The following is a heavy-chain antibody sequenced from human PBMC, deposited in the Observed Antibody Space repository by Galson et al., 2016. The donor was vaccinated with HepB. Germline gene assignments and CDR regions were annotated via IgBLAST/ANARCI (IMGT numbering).Heavy chain of an antibody. J-gene: IGHJ5*02. CDR3: ARSGAAPSGPGFDP. CDR2: IYYTGST. CDR1: GGSISSDY. V-gene: IGHV4-59*01. D-gene: IGHD6-13*01. Sequence: SETLSLTCTVSGGSISSDYWSWIRQPPGKGLEWIGYIYYTGSTTYNPSLKSRVTISLATSMYQFSLNLSSVTAADTAVYYCARSGAAPSGPGFDPWGQGTLVTVSS.